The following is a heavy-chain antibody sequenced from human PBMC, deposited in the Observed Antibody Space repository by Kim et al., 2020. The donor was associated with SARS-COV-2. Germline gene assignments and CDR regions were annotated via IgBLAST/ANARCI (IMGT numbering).Heavy chain of an antibody. CDR3: ARGVAPTMEAFDI. V-gene: IGHV3-72*01. CDR1: GFTFSDHY. CDR2: TRNKANSYTT. Sequence: GGSLRLSCAASGFTFSDHYMDWVRQAPGKGLEWVGRTRNKANSYTTEYAASVKGRFTISRDDSKNSLYLQMNSLKTEDTAVYYCARGVAPTMEAFDIWGQGTMVTVSS. D-gene: IGHD5-12*01. J-gene: IGHJ3*02.